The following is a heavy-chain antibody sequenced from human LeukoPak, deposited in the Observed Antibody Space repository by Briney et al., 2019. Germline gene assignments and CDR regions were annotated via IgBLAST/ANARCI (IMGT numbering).Heavy chain of an antibody. D-gene: IGHD5-18*01. Sequence: ASVKVSCKASGYTFTGYYMLWVRQAPGQGLEWMGWINPNSGGTNYAQKFQGRVTMTRDTSISTAYMELSRLRSDDTAVYYCAREDTAMAQCFDYWGRGTLVTVSS. CDR3: AREDTAMAQCFDY. CDR2: INPNSGGT. J-gene: IGHJ4*02. CDR1: GYTFTGYY. V-gene: IGHV1-2*02.